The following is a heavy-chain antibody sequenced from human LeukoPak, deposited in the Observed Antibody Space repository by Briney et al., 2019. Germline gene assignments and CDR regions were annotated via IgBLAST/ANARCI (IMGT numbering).Heavy chain of an antibody. V-gene: IGHV4-39*01. D-gene: IGHD3-10*01. CDR1: GDSISSSSSY. CDR2: IYYSGNT. Sequence: PSETLSLTCTVSGDSISSSSSYWGWIRQPPGKGLEWIGSIYYSGNTYYNTSLKSRVTISVDTSKNQFSLKLNSVTAADTAVYYCARNRYYYGSGNYGVPNWFDPWGQGTLVTVSS. CDR3: ARNRYYYGSGNYGVPNWFDP. J-gene: IGHJ5*02.